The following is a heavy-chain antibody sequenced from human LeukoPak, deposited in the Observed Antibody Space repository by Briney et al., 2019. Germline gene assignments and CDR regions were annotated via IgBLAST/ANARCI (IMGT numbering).Heavy chain of an antibody. CDR3: AGEGDGDYMPTFDV. CDR2: IKQDGSEK. D-gene: IGHD4-17*01. CDR1: GFTFSTSW. V-gene: IGHV3-7*01. J-gene: IGHJ3*01. Sequence: GGSLRLSCTASGFTFSTSWMSWVRQAPGKGLEWVANIKQDGSEKYYVDSVKGRFTISRDNAKNSLYLQMNSLRAEDTAVYYCAGEGDGDYMPTFDVSGEGTTVSVSS.